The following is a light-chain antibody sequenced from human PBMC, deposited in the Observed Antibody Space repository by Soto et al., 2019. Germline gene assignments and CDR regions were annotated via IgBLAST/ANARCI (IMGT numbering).Light chain of an antibody. CDR1: ISDVGTYNY. V-gene: IGLV2-8*01. Sequence: QSVLTQPPSASGSPGQSVTISCTGTISDVGTYNYVSWYQQHPGKAPKLMMSDVTKRPSGVPDRFSGSKSGNTASLTISGLQAEDEADYYCCSYAGNLAVFGGGTKLTVL. J-gene: IGLJ2*01. CDR2: DVT. CDR3: CSYAGNLAV.